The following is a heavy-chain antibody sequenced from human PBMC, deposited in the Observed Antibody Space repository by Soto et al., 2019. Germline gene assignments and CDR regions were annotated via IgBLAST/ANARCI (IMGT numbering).Heavy chain of an antibody. CDR2: INPSGGST. CDR3: ARDQYYDFWSGYSRYYYYYYGMDV. J-gene: IGHJ6*02. V-gene: IGHV1-46*01. D-gene: IGHD3-3*01. Sequence: WRRKKQKQGLEWMGIINPSGGSTSYAQKFQGRVTMTRDTSTSTVYMELSSLRSEDTAVYYCARDQYYDFWSGYSRYYYYYYGMDVWGQGTTVTVSS.